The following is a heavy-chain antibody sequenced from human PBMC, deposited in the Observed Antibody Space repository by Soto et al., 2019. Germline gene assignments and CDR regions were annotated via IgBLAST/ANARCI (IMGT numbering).Heavy chain of an antibody. V-gene: IGHV1-18*01. D-gene: IGHD3-22*01. CDR1: GYTFTSYG. J-gene: IGHJ4*02. Sequence: GASVKVSCKASGYTFTSYGISWVRQAPGQGLEWMGWISAYNGNTNYAQKLQGRVTMTTDTSTSTAYMELRSLRSDDTAVYFCARDANYYDSSGYYRLFNYWGQETLVTVSS. CDR3: ARDANYYDSSGYYRLFNY. CDR2: ISAYNGNT.